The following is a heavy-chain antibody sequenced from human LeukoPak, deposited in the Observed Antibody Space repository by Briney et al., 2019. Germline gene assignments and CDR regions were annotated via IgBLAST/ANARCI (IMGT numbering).Heavy chain of an antibody. Sequence: LETLSLTCAVYGGSFSGYYWSWIRQPPGKGLEWIGEINHSGSTNYNPSLKSRVTISVDTSKNQFSLKLSSVTAADTAVYYCARTAVAGTPLYWGQGTLVTVSS. V-gene: IGHV4-34*01. CDR3: ARTAVAGTPLY. CDR1: GGSFSGYY. D-gene: IGHD6-19*01. CDR2: INHSGST. J-gene: IGHJ4*02.